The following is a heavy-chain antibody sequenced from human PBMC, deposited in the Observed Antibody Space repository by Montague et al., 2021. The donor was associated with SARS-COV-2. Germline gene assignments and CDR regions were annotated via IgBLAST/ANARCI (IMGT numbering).Heavy chain of an antibody. V-gene: IGHV4-4*02. D-gene: IGHD2-2*01. CDR3: ARGRRPVVVPGAGPAGRAFDI. J-gene: IGHJ3*02. CDR1: DGSISSPNW. Sequence: SETLSLTCAVSDGSISSPNWWNWVRQPPGKGLEWIGEIYYTGNTNYNPSVKSGVTISEDTSKNQFYLRLNSVTAADTAVYYCARGRRPVVVPGAGPAGRAFDIWGQGTMVTVSS. CDR2: IYYTGNT.